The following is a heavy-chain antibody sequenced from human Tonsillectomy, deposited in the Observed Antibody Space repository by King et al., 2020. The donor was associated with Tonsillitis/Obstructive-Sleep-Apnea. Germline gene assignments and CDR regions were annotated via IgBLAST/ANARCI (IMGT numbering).Heavy chain of an antibody. CDR3: ARAPGIAVAGIEYFQH. J-gene: IGHJ1*01. D-gene: IGHD6-19*01. CDR2: IIPIFGTA. Sequence: QLVQSGAEVKKPGSSVKVSCKASGGTFSSYAISWVRQAPGQGLEWMGGIIPIFGTANYAQKFHARVTITADESTSTAYMELSSLGSEDTAVYYCARAPGIAVAGIEYFQHWGQGTLVTVSS. CDR1: GGTFSSYA. V-gene: IGHV1-69*01.